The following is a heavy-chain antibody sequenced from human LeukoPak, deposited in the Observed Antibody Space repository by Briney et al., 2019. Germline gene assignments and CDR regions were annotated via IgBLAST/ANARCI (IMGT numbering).Heavy chain of an antibody. J-gene: IGHJ5*02. V-gene: IGHV4-59*08. CDR2: IYYSGST. CDR3: ARRWGTTVTRVEYNWFDP. D-gene: IGHD4-17*01. CDR1: GGSFSGYY. Sequence: SETLSLTCAVYGGSFSGYYWSWIRQPPGKGLEWIGYIYYSGSTNYNPSLKSRVTISVDTSKNQFSLKLSSVTAADTAVYYCARRWGTTVTRVEYNWFDPWGQGTLVTVSS.